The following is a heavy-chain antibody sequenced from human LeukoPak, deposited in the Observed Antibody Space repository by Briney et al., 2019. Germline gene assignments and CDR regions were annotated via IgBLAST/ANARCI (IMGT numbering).Heavy chain of an antibody. D-gene: IGHD3-16*01. CDR2: LPPDELGI. V-gene: IGHV3-74*01. J-gene: IGHJ5*02. Sequence: QAGGSLRLSCAASGFTFTNYWMHWVRQAPGMGLVWVSRLPPDELGIIYADSVKGRFTVSRDNAKNTVYLQMNNLRVDDTAMYYCVGTIACRGSESWGQGALVTVSS. CDR3: VGTIACRGSES. CDR1: GFTFTNYW.